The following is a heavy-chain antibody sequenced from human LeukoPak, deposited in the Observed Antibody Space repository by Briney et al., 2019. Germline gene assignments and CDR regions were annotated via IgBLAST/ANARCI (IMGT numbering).Heavy chain of an antibody. CDR3: ARAPGDFERWFDP. D-gene: IGHD3-3*01. V-gene: IGHV4-38-2*02. CDR2: IYHSGST. J-gene: IGHJ5*02. Sequence: TSQTLSLTCTVSGYSISSGYYWGWIRQPPGKGLEWIGSIYHSGSTYYNPSLKSRVTISVDTSKNQFSLKLSSVTAADTAVYYCARAPGDFERWFDPWGQGTLVTVSS. CDR1: GYSISSGYY.